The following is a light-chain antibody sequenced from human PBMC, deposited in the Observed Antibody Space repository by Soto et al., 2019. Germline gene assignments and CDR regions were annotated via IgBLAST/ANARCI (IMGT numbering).Light chain of an antibody. Sequence: HFMLTQPPSASGTPGQRVTISCSGSSSNIGSNTVNWYQQLPGTAPKLLIYSNNQRPSGVPDRFSGSKSGTSASLAISGLQSEDEADYYCAAWDDSLNGVVFGGGTKLTVL. CDR3: AAWDDSLNGVV. CDR1: SSNIGSNT. V-gene: IGLV1-44*01. J-gene: IGLJ2*01. CDR2: SNN.